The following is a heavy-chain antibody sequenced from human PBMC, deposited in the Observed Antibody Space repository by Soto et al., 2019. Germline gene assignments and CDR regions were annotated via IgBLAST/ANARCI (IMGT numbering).Heavy chain of an antibody. CDR2: IIPIFGTA. Sequence: GASVKVSCKASGGTFSSYAISWVRPAPGQGLEWMGGIIPIFGTANYAQKFQGRVTITADESTSTAYMELSSLRSEDTAVYYCASGDSHCSSTSCSDYWGQGTLVTVSS. D-gene: IGHD2-2*01. CDR3: ASGDSHCSSTSCSDY. V-gene: IGHV1-69*13. J-gene: IGHJ4*02. CDR1: GGTFSSYA.